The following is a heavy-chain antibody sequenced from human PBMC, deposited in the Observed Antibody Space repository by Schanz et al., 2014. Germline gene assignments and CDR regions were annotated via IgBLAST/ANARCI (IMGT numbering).Heavy chain of an antibody. V-gene: IGHV3-23*04. CDR2: VYMSAAST. CDR1: GFTFSTYW. D-gene: IGHD5-12*01. Sequence: EVQLVESGGGLVQPGGSLRLSCAASGFTFSTYWMSWVRQAPGKGLEWVSTVYMSAASTRYADSVKGRFIISRDSSKNTLFLQMNSLRPEDTALYFCARDEGRDGYNLAFDVWGQGTLVTFSS. CDR3: ARDEGRDGYNLAFDV. J-gene: IGHJ3*01.